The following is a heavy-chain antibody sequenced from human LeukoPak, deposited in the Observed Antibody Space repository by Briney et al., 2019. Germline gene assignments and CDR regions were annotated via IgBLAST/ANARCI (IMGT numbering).Heavy chain of an antibody. V-gene: IGHV3-30*18. D-gene: IGHD3-16*01. CDR2: ISYDGSNK. Sequence: GGSLRLSCAASGFTFSSYGTHWVRQAPGKGLEWVAVISYDGSNKYYADSVKGRFTISRDNSKNTLYLQMNSLRAEDTAVYYCAKVQSGGGSDYWGQGTLVTVSS. CDR1: GFTFSSYG. CDR3: AKVQSGGGSDY. J-gene: IGHJ4*02.